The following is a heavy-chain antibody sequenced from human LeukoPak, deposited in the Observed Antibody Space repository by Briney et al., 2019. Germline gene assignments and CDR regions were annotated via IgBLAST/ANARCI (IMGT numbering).Heavy chain of an antibody. CDR3: AREGQESCSSTSCSSGAFDI. CDR1: GFILSNYE. D-gene: IGHD2-2*01. V-gene: IGHV3-48*03. CDR2: ISSSGSNI. J-gene: IGHJ3*02. Sequence: GGSLRLSCAASGFILSNYEMIWFRQAPGKGLEWVSYISSSGSNIHFVDSVKGRFTISRDNAENSLFLQMNSLRAEDTAVYYCAREGQESCSSTSCSSGAFDIWAKGQWSPSLQ.